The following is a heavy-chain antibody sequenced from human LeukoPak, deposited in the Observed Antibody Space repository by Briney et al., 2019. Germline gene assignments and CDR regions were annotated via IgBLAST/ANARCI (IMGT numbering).Heavy chain of an antibody. CDR2: ISAYNGNT. CDR1: GYTFTSYG. D-gene: IGHD3-22*01. J-gene: IGHJ6*02. V-gene: IGHV1-18*01. CDR3: ARQNISGYWYYYYYYGMDV. Sequence: ASVKVSCKASGYTFTSYGISWVRQAPGQGLEWMGWISAYNGNTNYAQKLQGRVTMTTDTSTSTAYMELRSLRSDDTAVYYCARQNISGYWYYYYYYGMDVWGQGTTVTVSS.